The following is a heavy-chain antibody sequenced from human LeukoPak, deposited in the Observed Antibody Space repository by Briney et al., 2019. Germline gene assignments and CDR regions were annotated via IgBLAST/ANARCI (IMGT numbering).Heavy chain of an antibody. CDR2: IYTSGST. J-gene: IGHJ3*01. CDR3: ARAWDFVVGAFDL. CDR1: GGSISSGSYY. Sequence: SQTLSLTCTVSGGSISSGSYYWSWIRQPAGKGLEGIGRIYTSGSTNYNPSLKSRVTISVDTSKNQFSLKLSSVTAADTAIYYCARAWDFVVGAFDLWGQGTMVTVSS. V-gene: IGHV4-61*02. D-gene: IGHD2-2*01.